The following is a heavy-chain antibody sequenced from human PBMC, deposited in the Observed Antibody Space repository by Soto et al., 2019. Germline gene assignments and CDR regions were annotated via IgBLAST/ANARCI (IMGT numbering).Heavy chain of an antibody. CDR1: GGSISSGGYS. Sequence: SETLSLTCAVSGGSISSGGYSWSWIRQPPGKGLEWIGYIYHSGSTYYNPSLKSRVTISVDRSKNQFSLKLSSVTAADTAVYYCAREVEYYGSGSSHYFDYWGQGTLVTVSS. V-gene: IGHV4-30-2*01. CDR3: AREVEYYGSGSSHYFDY. J-gene: IGHJ4*02. CDR2: IYHSGST. D-gene: IGHD3-10*01.